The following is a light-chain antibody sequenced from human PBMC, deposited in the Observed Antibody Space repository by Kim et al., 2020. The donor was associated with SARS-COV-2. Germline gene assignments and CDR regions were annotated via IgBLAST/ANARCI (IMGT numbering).Light chain of an antibody. CDR1: NIGSKS. Sequence: SYELTQPPSVSVAPGKTARITCGGNNIGSKSVHWYQQKPGQAPVLVIYYDSDRPSGIPERFSGSNSGNTATLTISRVEAGYEADYYCQVWDSSSDHRVFG. V-gene: IGLV3-21*04. CDR3: QVWDSSSDHRV. J-gene: IGLJ3*02. CDR2: YDS.